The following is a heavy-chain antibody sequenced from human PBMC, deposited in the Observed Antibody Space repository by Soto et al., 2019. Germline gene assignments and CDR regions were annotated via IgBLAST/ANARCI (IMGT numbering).Heavy chain of an antibody. V-gene: IGHV3-73*01. D-gene: IGHD6-13*01. CDR2: IRSKANSYAT. CDR3: TRHVAIAAAGGLGAFDI. Sequence: GGSLRLSCAASGFTFSGSAMHWVRQASGKWLEWVGRIRSKANSYATAYAASVKGRFTISRDDSKNTAYLQMNSLKTEDTAVYYCTRHVAIAAAGGLGAFDIWGQGTMVTVSS. CDR1: GFTFSGSA. J-gene: IGHJ3*02.